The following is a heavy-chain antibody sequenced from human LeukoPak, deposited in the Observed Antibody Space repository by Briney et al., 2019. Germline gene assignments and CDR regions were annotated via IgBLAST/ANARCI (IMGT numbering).Heavy chain of an antibody. Sequence: PGGSLGLSCAASGFTFSSYWMHWVRQAPGKGLVWVSRINSDGSSTNYADSVKGRFTISRDNAKNTLYLQMNSLRAEDTAVYYCTRDDGYNKVDYWGQGTLVTVSS. CDR1: GFTFSSYW. J-gene: IGHJ4*02. V-gene: IGHV3-74*01. CDR2: INSDGSST. D-gene: IGHD5-24*01. CDR3: TRDDGYNKVDY.